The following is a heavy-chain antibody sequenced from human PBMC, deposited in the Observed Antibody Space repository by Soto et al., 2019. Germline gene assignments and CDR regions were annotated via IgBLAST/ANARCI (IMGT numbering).Heavy chain of an antibody. CDR3: ALYDALVFED. CDR1: GFSFSTYN. J-gene: IGHJ4*02. D-gene: IGHD2-8*01. CDR2: ITSSGSSI. V-gene: IGHV3-21*01. Sequence: EVQLVESGGVLVKPGGSLRLSCAASGFSFSTYNINWVRQTPGKGLEWVSSITSSGSSIYYADSVKGRFTVSRDNAKNSLYLQMNSMIAEDTAVYYCALYDALVFEDWGQGALVNVSS.